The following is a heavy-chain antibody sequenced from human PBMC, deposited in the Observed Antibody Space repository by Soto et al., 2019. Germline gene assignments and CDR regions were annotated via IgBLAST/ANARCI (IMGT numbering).Heavy chain of an antibody. J-gene: IGHJ4*02. CDR3: ASSGSDGSYGDN. V-gene: IGHV1-46*01. CDR2: INTTDGTT. D-gene: IGHD1-26*01. CDR1: GYTFTSYY. Sequence: QVQLVQSEAELRKPGTSVKVSCKTSGYTFTSYYMNWVRQAPGQGLEWMGVINTTDGTTTFAKKLHGRLTMTRDTSTSTVYMCLSSLRFDDTAVSYCASSGSDGSYGDNWGQGTLVAVSS.